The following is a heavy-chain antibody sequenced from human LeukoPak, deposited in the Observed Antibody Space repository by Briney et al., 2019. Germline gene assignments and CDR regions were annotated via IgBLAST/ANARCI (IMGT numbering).Heavy chain of an antibody. CDR1: GFNFGNYA. Sequence: GGSLRLSCTASGFNFGNYAMSWVRQAPGKGLEWLGFIRSKAFGGAIEYDPSVDGRFTISRDDSKSIAYLQMTSLKTEDTATYFCTREVDGMSAYWGQGTLVTVSS. D-gene: IGHD1-14*01. CDR3: TREVDGMSAY. J-gene: IGHJ4*02. CDR2: IRSKAFGGAI. V-gene: IGHV3-49*04.